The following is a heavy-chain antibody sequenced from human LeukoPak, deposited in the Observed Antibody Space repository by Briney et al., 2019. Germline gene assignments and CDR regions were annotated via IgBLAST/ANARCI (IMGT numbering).Heavy chain of an antibody. CDR3: AKDPLISGYTSGWWGDYYPYMDV. CDR2: IRYDGRKK. V-gene: IGHV3-30*02. D-gene: IGHD6-19*01. CDR1: VCTFSNYG. J-gene: IGHJ6*03. Sequence: TGGSLRLSCAASVCTFSNYGTHWVRRAPGKARERVTFIRYDGRKKYYADSVKGRFTISRDNSDNTVSLQIHTLTAEATAIYYFAKDPLISGYTSGWWGDYYPYMDVWGTGTTVTISS.